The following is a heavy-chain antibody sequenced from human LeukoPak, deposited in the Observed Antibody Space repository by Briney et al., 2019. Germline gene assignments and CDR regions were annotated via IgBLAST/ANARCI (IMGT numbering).Heavy chain of an antibody. CDR3: AKDTGSSWFDP. CDR2: ISHDGSNK. V-gene: IGHV3-30*18. D-gene: IGHD6-6*01. Sequence: GGSLRLSCAASGFTFSSYGMHWVRQAPGKGLEWVAVISHDGSNKYYADSVKGRFTISRDNSKNTLYLQMNSLRAEDTAVYYCAKDTGSSWFDPWGQGTLVTVSS. CDR1: GFTFSSYG. J-gene: IGHJ5*02.